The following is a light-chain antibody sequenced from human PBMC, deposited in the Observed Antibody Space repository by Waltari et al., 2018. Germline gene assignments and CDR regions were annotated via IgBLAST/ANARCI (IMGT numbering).Light chain of an antibody. Sequence: EIVLTQSPGTLSLSVEERATVSCRASESVSRALAWYQQKPGQAPRLLIYGASTRATGIPDRFIGSGSGTDFSLTISRLEPDDFAVYYCQHYLRLPVTFGQGTTVEI. CDR2: GAS. V-gene: IGKV3-20*01. CDR3: QHYLRLPVT. J-gene: IGKJ1*01. CDR1: ESVSRA.